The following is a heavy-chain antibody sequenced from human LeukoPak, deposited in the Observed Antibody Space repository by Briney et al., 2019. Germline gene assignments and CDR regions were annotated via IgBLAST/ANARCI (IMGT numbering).Heavy chain of an antibody. V-gene: IGHV3-30*04. J-gene: IGHJ6*02. CDR2: ISYDGSNK. Sequence: GRSLRLSCAASGFTFSTYAMHWVRQAPGKGLEWLAVISYDGSNKYFADSVKGRFTISRDNSKNKLYLQMNSLRAEDTAVYYCAKDTEVSDILTGYYLYYYYGMDVWGQGTTVTVSS. CDR1: GFTFSTYA. CDR3: AKDTEVSDILTGYYLYYYYGMDV. D-gene: IGHD3-9*01.